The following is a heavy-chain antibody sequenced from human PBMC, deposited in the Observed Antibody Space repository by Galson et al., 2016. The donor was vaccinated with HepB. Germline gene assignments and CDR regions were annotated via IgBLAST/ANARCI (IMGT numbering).Heavy chain of an antibody. V-gene: IGHV3-21*01. CDR3: ARAYGDYAYTDH. D-gene: IGHD4-17*01. Sequence: SLRLSCAASGFTFTDYTMNWFRLAPGQGLQWVSSISASHRFIHYVASVKGRIAISRDNAKNSLYLQMNSLRAADTAVYYCARAYGDYAYTDHWGQGTQVIVSS. CDR2: ISASHRFI. J-gene: IGHJ4*02. CDR1: GFTFTDYT.